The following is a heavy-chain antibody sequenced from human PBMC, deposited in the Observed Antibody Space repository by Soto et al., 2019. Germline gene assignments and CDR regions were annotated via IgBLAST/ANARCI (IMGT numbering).Heavy chain of an antibody. V-gene: IGHV3-13*01. CDR2: IGTTDDT. D-gene: IGHD2-2*03. J-gene: IGHJ6*02. Sequence: EVQLLESGGGVVQRGGSLRLSCAASGFRFSYYDMHWVRQSKGKGLEWVAAIGTTDDTYYADYVKGRFIISRENDKNSLYLQMDSLRGGDTAVYFCERDGYSEGMDVWGQGTTVTVSS. CDR1: GFRFSYYD. CDR3: ERDGYSEGMDV.